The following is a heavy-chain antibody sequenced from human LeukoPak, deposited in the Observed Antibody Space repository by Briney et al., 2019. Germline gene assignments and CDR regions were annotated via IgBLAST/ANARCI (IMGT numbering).Heavy chain of an antibody. CDR1: GFTFSSYA. V-gene: IGHV3-15*01. D-gene: IGHD6-13*01. CDR2: IKSKTDGGTT. CDR3: TTQPRYSNFDY. J-gene: IGHJ4*02. Sequence: GGSLRLSCAASGFTFSSYALSWVRQAPGKGLEWVGRIKSKTDGGTTDYAAPVKGRFTISRDDSKSTLYLQMNSLKTEDTAVYYCTTQPRYSNFDYWGQGTLVTVSS.